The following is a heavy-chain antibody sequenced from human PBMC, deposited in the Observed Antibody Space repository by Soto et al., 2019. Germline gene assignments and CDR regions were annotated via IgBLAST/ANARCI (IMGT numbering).Heavy chain of an antibody. CDR1: GGTFSSYA. Sequence: QVQLVQSGAEVKKPGSSVKVSCKASGGTFSSYAISWVRQAPGQGLEWMGGIIPIFGTANYAQKFQGRVTITADESTSTAYMELSSLRSEDTAVYYCATPATTQLYYYYYGMDVWGQGTTVTVSS. J-gene: IGHJ6*02. CDR3: ATPATTQLYYYYYGMDV. CDR2: IIPIFGTA. D-gene: IGHD6-25*01. V-gene: IGHV1-69*01.